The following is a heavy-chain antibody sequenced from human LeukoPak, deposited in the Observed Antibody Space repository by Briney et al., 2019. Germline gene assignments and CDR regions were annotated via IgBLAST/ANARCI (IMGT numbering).Heavy chain of an antibody. CDR3: ARPDSGGEGDYFDY. CDR2: INHSGST. Sequence: SETLSLTCAVYGGSFSGYYWSWIRQPPGKGLEWIGEINHSGSTNYNPSLKSRVTISVDTSKNQFSLKLSSVTAADTAVYYCARPDSGGEGDYFDYWGQGTLVTVSS. CDR1: GGSFSGYY. J-gene: IGHJ4*02. D-gene: IGHD6-19*01. V-gene: IGHV4-34*01.